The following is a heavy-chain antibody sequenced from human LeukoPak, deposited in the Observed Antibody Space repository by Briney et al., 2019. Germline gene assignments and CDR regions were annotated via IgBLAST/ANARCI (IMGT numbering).Heavy chain of an antibody. CDR2: ISGSGGST. J-gene: IGHJ4*02. CDR3: AKGGYCTNGVCYPIPFDY. CDR1: GFTFSSYG. Sequence: PGGSLRLSCAASGFTFSSYGMSWVRQAPGKGLEWVSAISGSGGSTCYADSVKGRCTISRDNSKNTLYLQMNSLRAEDTAVYYCAKGGYCTNGVCYPIPFDYWGQGTLVTVSS. V-gene: IGHV3-23*01. D-gene: IGHD2-8*01.